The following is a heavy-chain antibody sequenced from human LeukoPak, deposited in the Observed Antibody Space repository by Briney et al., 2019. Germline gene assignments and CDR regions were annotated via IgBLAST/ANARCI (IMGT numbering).Heavy chain of an antibody. CDR1: GGSFSGYY. CDR2: INHSGST. CDR3: ARRLRGGPSAFDT. Sequence: SETLSLTCAVYGGSFSGYYWSWIRQPPGKGLEWIGEINHSGSTNYNPSLKSRVTISVDTSKNQFSLKLSSVTAADTAVYYCARRLRGGPSAFDTWGQGTMVTVSS. J-gene: IGHJ3*02. V-gene: IGHV4-34*01. D-gene: IGHD3-10*01.